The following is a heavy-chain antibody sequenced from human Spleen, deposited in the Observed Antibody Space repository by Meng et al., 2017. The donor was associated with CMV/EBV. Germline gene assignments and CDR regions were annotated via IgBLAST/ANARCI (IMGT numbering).Heavy chain of an antibody. J-gene: IGHJ4*02. CDR2: IIPLFGTA. D-gene: IGHD2-15*01. Sequence: FSSYAISWVRQAPGQGLEWMGGIIPLFGTANYAQKFQGRVTIITDESTNTAYMELISLRSEDTAVYYCARGSPYCTGGSCYSDYFDYWGQGTLVTVAA. CDR3: ARGSPYCTGGSCYSDYFDY. V-gene: IGHV1-69*05. CDR1: FSSYA.